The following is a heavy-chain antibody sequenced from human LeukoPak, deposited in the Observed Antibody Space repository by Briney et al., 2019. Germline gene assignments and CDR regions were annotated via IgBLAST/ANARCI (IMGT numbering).Heavy chain of an antibody. Sequence: SVKVSCKASGYTFTSYYMHWVRQAPGQGLEWMGGIIPIFGTANYAQKFQGRVTVTADESTSTAYMELSSLRSEDTAVYYCAGSYGDYVYLDYWGQGTLVTVSS. CDR1: GYTFTSYY. D-gene: IGHD4-17*01. V-gene: IGHV1-69*13. J-gene: IGHJ4*02. CDR2: IIPIFGTA. CDR3: AGSYGDYVYLDY.